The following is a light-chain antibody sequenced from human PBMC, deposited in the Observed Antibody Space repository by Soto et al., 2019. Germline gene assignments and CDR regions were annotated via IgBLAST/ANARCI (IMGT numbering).Light chain of an antibody. V-gene: IGLV2-8*01. J-gene: IGLJ1*01. Sequence: QPVLTQPPSASGSPGQSVAISCTGTSNDVGGYNYVSWYQQHPGKAPKLMIYEVNKRPSGVPDRFSGSKSGNTASLTVSGLQAKDEADYYCSSFAVSNSFVFGTGTKVTVL. CDR1: SNDVGGYNY. CDR2: EVN. CDR3: SSFAVSNSFV.